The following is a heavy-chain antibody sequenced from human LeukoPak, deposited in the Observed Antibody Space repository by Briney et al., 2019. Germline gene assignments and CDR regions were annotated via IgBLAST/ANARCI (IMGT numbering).Heavy chain of an antibody. J-gene: IGHJ4*02. Sequence: PGESLKISCKGSGYSFTSYWISWVRQMPGKGLEWMGRSDPSDSYTNYSPSFQGHVTISADKSISTAYLQWSSLKASDTAMYYCARHYYGSGSYGGYWGQGTLVTVSS. CDR3: ARHYYGSGSYGGY. CDR1: GYSFTSYW. CDR2: SDPSDSYT. V-gene: IGHV5-10-1*01. D-gene: IGHD3-10*01.